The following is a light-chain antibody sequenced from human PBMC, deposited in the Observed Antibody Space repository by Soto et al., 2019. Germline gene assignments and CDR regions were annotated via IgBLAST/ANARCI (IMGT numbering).Light chain of an antibody. CDR2: EVR. V-gene: IGLV2-14*01. CDR3: TSFTLNTLYV. CDR1: SSDVGGYHF. J-gene: IGLJ1*01. Sequence: QSVLTQPASVSGSRGQSITISCTGTSSDVGGYHFVSWYQHHPGKAPKLIISEVRNRPSGVSDRFSGSRSGNTASLTISGLQPEDEADYYCTSFTLNTLYVLGTVKKVTVX.